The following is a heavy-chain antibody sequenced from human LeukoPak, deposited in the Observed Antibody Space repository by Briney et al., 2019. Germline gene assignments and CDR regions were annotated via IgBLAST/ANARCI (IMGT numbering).Heavy chain of an antibody. CDR1: GGTFSGHY. J-gene: IGHJ4*02. D-gene: IGHD4-17*01. CDR2: SNDSGGT. V-gene: IGHV4-34*01. CDR3: ARNNADYGDYEVFDY. Sequence: SETLSLTCAVYGGTFSGHYWSWIRQPPGKRLEWVGESNDSGGTNYNPSLKSRVTISVDKSKNQFSLKLSSVTAADTAVYYCARNNADYGDYEVFDYWGQGTLVTVSS.